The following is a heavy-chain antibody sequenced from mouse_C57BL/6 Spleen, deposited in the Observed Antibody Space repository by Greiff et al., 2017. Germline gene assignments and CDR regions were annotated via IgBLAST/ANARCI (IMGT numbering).Heavy chain of an antibody. CDR1: GYTFTSYW. CDR3: TRHPITTVVADWYFDV. D-gene: IGHD1-1*01. J-gene: IGHJ1*03. Sequence: EVQLQQSGTVLARPGASVKMSCKTSGYTFTSYWMHWVKQRPGQGLEWIGAIYPGNSDTSYNQKFKGKAKLTAVTSASTAYMELSSLTNEDSAVYYCTRHPITTVVADWYFDVWGTGTTVTVSS. V-gene: IGHV1-5*01. CDR2: IYPGNSDT.